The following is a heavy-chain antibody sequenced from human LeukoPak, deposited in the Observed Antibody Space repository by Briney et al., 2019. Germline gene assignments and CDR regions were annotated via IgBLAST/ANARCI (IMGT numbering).Heavy chain of an antibody. V-gene: IGHV3-74*01. D-gene: IGHD1-26*01. CDR3: ARVDSGSYWRGFDY. CDR2: INSDGSST. J-gene: IGHJ4*02. Sequence: PGGSLRLSCAAPGFTFSSYWMHWVRQAPGKGLVWVSRINSDGSSTSYADSVKGRFTISRDNAKNTLYLQMNSLRAEDTAVYYCARVDSGSYWRGFDYWGQGTLVTVSS. CDR1: GFTFSSYW.